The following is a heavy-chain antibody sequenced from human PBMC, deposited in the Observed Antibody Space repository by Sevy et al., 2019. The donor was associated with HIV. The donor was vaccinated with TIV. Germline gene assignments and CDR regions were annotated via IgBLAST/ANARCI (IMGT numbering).Heavy chain of an antibody. Sequence: GGSLRLSCVASGFTFDDYAMHWVRLAPVKGPEWVSVGRWNSGSIGYAESVKGRFTLSTDNAKNSQYLQMNSLRVEETALYYCAKAIGYSNGWYSWFDSWGQGTLVTVSS. CDR1: GFTFDDYA. D-gene: IGHD6-19*01. CDR2: GRWNSGSI. V-gene: IGHV3-9*01. CDR3: AKAIGYSNGWYSWFDS. J-gene: IGHJ5*01.